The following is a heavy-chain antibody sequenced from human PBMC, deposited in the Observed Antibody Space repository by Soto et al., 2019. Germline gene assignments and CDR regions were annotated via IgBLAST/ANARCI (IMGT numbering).Heavy chain of an antibody. CDR2: INHSGST. D-gene: IGHD6-13*01. CDR1: GGSFNGYY. CDR3: ARGRRRRQQLVLSHYYYGMDV. V-gene: IGHV4-34*01. J-gene: IGHJ6*02. Sequence: LETLSLTCAVYGGSFNGYYWSRIRQPPGKGLEWIGEINHSGSTNYNPSLKSRVTISVDTSKNQFSLKLSSVTAADTAVYYCARGRRRRQQLVLSHYYYGMDVWGQGTTVTVSS.